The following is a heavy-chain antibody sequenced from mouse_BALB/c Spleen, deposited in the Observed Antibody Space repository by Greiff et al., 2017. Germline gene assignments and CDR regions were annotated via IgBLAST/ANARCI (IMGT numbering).Heavy chain of an antibody. CDR1: GYSITSGYY. J-gene: IGHJ2*01. CDR3: ARERSGLRRAYFDY. Sequence: EVKLMESGPGLVKPSQSLSLTCSVTGYSITSGYYWNWIRQFPGNKLEWMGYISYDGSNNYNPSLKNRISITRDTSKNQFFLKLNSVTTEDTATYYCARERSGLRRAYFDYWGQGTTLTVSS. V-gene: IGHV3-6*02. CDR2: ISYDGSN. D-gene: IGHD2-4*01.